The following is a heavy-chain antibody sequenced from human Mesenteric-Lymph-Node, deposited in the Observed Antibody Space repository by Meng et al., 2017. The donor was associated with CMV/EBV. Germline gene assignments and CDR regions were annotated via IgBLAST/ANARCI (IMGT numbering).Heavy chain of an antibody. CDR3: HERGTTGTYVDY. CDR1: GGSFSGYH. J-gene: IGHJ4*02. Sequence: LTCAVYGGSFSGYHWSWIRQPPGKGLEWIGEVNDSGNTKYNPSLKSRVSISVDESRKQVSLKVRSVTAADTAVYYCHERGTTGTYVDYWGQGTLVTVSS. CDR2: VNDSGNT. D-gene: IGHD1-1*01. V-gene: IGHV4-34*01.